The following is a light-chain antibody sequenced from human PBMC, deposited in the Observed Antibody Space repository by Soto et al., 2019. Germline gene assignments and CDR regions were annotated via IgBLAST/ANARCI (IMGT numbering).Light chain of an antibody. V-gene: IGLV2-14*01. CDR2: DVS. J-gene: IGLJ1*01. CDR3: SSYTSSSTLGGV. CDR1: SNDVGGYNY. Sequence: QSALTQPPSASGSPGQSVTISCTGTSNDVGGYNYVSWYQQHPGKAPKLMIYDVSNRPSGVSNRFSGSKSGNTASLTISGLQAEDEADYYCSSYTSSSTLGGVFGTGTKVTVL.